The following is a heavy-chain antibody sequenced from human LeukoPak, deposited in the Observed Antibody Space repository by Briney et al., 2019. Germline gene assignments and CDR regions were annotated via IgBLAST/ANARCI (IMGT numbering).Heavy chain of an antibody. J-gene: IGHJ5*02. V-gene: IGHV4-61*02. CDR2: IYTSGST. Sequence: PSQTLSLTCTVSGGSISSGSYYWSWIRQPAGKGLEWIGRIYTSGSTNYNPSLKSRVTISVDTSKNQFSLKLSSVTAADTAVYYCARGPATAKNWFDPWGQGTLATVSS. D-gene: IGHD2-2*01. CDR1: GGSISSGSYY. CDR3: ARGPATAKNWFDP.